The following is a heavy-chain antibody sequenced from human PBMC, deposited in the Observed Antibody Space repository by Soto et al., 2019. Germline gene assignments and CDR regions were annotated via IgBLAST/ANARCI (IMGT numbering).Heavy chain of an antibody. CDR3: ATVATNSYDWFDP. D-gene: IGHD5-12*01. J-gene: IGHJ5*02. Sequence: EVHLVESGGTLVQPGGSLRLSCAASGFSFNTYWMHWVRQAPGKGLVWVSRINSDGTKTTYADSVKGRFTISRDNAKNTVYLQMNSLRAEDTAVYDCATVATNSYDWFDPWGQGTLVTVSS. CDR2: INSDGTKT. V-gene: IGHV3-74*01. CDR1: GFSFNTYW.